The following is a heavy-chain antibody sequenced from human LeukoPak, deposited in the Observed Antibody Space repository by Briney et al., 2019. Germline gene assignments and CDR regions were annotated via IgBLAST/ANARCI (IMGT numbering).Heavy chain of an antibody. CDR2: IYPGDSDA. CDR1: GYSFPNYW. J-gene: IGHJ4*02. D-gene: IGHD4-17*01. CDR3: ARQADGDYAGTVRY. V-gene: IGHV5-51*01. Sequence: PGESLKISCKGSGYSFPNYWIGWVRQRPGKGLEWMGIIYPGDSDARYRPSFQGQVTISADKSISTAYLQWSSLKASDTAMYYCARQADGDYAGTVRYWGQGTLVTVSS.